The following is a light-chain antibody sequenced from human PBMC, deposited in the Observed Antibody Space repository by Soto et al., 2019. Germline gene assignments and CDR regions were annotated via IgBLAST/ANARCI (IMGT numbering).Light chain of an antibody. Sequence: QSVLTQPASVSGSPGQSITISCTGTSSDVGGYDYVSWYQHHPGRAPKLMIYEVYNRPSGVSSRFSGSKSGNTASLSISGLQAEDEAYYYCTSYSTIINVGIFGGGTKVTVL. V-gene: IGLV2-14*01. J-gene: IGLJ2*01. CDR1: SSDVGGYDY. CDR3: TSYSTIINVGI. CDR2: EVY.